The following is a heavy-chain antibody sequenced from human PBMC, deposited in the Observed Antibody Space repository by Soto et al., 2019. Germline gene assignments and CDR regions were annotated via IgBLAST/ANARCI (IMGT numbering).Heavy chain of an antibody. CDR2: INPNSGGT. CDR3: AGGAGDSYGSLGY. J-gene: IGHJ4*02. D-gene: IGHD5-18*01. CDR1: GYTFPGYY. Sequence: ASVKVSCKASGYTFPGYYMHWVRQAPGQGLEWMGWINPNSGGTNYAQKFQGRVTMTRDTSISTGYMELSRLRSDDTAVYYCAGGAGDSYGSLGYWGQGTRVTVSS. V-gene: IGHV1-2*02.